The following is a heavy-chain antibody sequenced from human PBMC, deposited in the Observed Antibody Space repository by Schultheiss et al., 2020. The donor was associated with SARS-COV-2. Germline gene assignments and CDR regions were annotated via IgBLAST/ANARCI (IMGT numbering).Heavy chain of an antibody. J-gene: IGHJ5*02. CDR3: VRDRSWWTPYNCFDL. Sequence: GGSLRLSCAASGFTFSSYGMHWVRQAPGKGLEWVAVISYDGSNKYYADSVKGRFTISRDNSKNTLYLQMHSLRAEDTAVYYCVRDRSWWTPYNCFDLWGRGTLVTVSS. CDR1: GFTFSSYG. D-gene: IGHD2-15*01. CDR2: ISYDGSNK. V-gene: IGHV3-33*05.